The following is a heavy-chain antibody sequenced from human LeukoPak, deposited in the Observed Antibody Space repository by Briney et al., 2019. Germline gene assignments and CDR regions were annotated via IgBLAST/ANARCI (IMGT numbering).Heavy chain of an antibody. D-gene: IGHD3/OR15-3a*01. J-gene: IGHJ6*02. Sequence: ASVKVSCKASGYTFSRYYMRWVRRAPGQGLEWMGIINPSGGSTSYAQKFQGRVTMTRDTSTRIVYMELSSLRSEDTAVYYCARWGASGLALIYYYGMDVWGQGTTVTVSS. CDR1: GYTFSRYY. V-gene: IGHV1-46*01. CDR3: ARWGASGLALIYYYGMDV. CDR2: INPSGGST.